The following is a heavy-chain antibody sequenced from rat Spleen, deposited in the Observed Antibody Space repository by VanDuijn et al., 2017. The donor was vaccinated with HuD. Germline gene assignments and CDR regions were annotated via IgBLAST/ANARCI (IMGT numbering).Heavy chain of an antibody. Sequence: EVQVVESGGGIVQPGRSMKLSCAASGFTFSNYGMHWIRQAPTKGLEWVASISPSGGSTYYRDSVKGRFIISRDIAKSTLYLQMDSLRSEDTATYYCETSPYYWYFDFWGPGTMVTVSS. CDR1: GFTFSNYG. CDR3: ETSPYYWYFDF. CDR2: ISPSGGST. J-gene: IGHJ1*01. D-gene: IGHD3-8*01. V-gene: IGHV5-19*01.